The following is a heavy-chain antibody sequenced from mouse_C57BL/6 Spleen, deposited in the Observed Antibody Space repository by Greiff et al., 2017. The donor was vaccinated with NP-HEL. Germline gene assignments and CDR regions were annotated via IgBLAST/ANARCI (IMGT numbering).Heavy chain of an antibody. V-gene: IGHV1-80*01. J-gene: IGHJ1*03. Sequence: QVQLQQSGAELVKPGASVKISCKASGYAFSSYWMNWVKQRPGKGLEWIGQIYPGDGDTNYNGKFKGKATLTADTSSSTAYMQLSSLTSEGSAVYFCARSITTVEGWYFDVWGTGTTVTVSS. D-gene: IGHD1-1*01. CDR2: IYPGDGDT. CDR3: ARSITTVEGWYFDV. CDR1: GYAFSSYW.